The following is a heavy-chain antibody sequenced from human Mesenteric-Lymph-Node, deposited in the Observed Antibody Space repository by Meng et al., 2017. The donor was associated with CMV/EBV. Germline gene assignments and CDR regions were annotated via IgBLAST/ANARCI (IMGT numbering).Heavy chain of an antibody. D-gene: IGHD2-15*01. Sequence: GGSLRLSCAASGFAFSAYWMHWARQAPGKGLVWVSRLNHDGSNTIYADSVKGRFTISRDNAKNTLYLQMNGLRAEDTAVYYCARDGGYYSSDYWGQGTLVTVSS. CDR3: ARDGGYYSSDY. J-gene: IGHJ4*02. V-gene: IGHV3-74*01. CDR2: LNHDGSNT. CDR1: GFAFSAYW.